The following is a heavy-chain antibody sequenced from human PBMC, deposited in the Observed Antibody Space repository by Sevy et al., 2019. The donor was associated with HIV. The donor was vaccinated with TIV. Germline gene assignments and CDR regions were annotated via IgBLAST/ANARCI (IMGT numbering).Heavy chain of an antibody. V-gene: IGHV1-46*01. J-gene: IGHJ6*02. Sequence: ASVKVSCKASGYTFTTYYIHWVRQAPGQGLEWMGLIDPSGSTRYAQKFQGRVSMTGDKSTTTLYMELSSLTSEDTAVYYCARDRDLSGSYLEYYYYAMDVWGQGTTVTVSS. CDR3: ARDRDLSGSYLEYYYYAMDV. CDR2: IDPSGST. CDR1: GYTFTTYY. D-gene: IGHD1-26*01.